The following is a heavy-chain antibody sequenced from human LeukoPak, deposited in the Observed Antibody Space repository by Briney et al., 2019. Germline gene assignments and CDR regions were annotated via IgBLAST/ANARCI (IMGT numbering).Heavy chain of an antibody. CDR2: ISGTGGST. J-gene: IGHJ4*02. D-gene: IGHD3-9*01. CDR3: ANGKGYFEF. CDR1: GLSFSSSA. V-gene: IGHV3-23*01. Sequence: GGSLRLSCTASGLSFSSSAMSWVRQAPGKGLEWVSAISGTGGSTYYADSVKGRFTISRDNSKNAVYLQMNGLRAEDTAVYYCANGKGYFEFWGQGTLVTVSS.